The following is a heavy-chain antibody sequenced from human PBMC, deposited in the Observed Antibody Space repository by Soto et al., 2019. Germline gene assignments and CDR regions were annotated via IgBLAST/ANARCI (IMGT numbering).Heavy chain of an antibody. V-gene: IGHV1-8*01. D-gene: IGHD6-13*01. CDR1: GYTFTSYD. J-gene: IGHJ6*02. CDR3: ARGRMYSSSWYDFSGYSYGMDV. Sequence: ASVKVSCKASGYTFTSYDINWVRQATGQGLEWMGWMNPNSGNTGYAQKFQGRVTMTRNTSISTAYMELSSLRSEDTAVYYCARGRMYSSSWYDFSGYSYGMDVWGQGTTVTVSS. CDR2: MNPNSGNT.